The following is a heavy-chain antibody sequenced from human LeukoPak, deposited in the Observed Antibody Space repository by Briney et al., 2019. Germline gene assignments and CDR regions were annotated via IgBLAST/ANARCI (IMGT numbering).Heavy chain of an antibody. Sequence: GGSLRLSCAASGFTFSSYEMNWVRQAPGKGLEWVSDISSSGSTIYYADSVKGRFTISRDNAKNSLYLQMNSLRAEDTAVYYCARDRGERSRLWTFDPWGQGTLVTVSS. CDR3: ARDRGERSRLWTFDP. D-gene: IGHD4/OR15-4a*01. J-gene: IGHJ5*02. CDR2: ISSSGSTI. V-gene: IGHV3-48*03. CDR1: GFTFSSYE.